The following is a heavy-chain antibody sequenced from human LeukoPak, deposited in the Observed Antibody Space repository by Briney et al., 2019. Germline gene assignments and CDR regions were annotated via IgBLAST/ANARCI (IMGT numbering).Heavy chain of an antibody. V-gene: IGHV4-39*01. CDR3: ARLPTRSSGWYVREYGMDV. CDR1: GGSISSSSYY. J-gene: IGHJ6*02. D-gene: IGHD6-19*01. CDR2: IYYSGST. Sequence: SESLSLTCTVSGGSISSSSYYSGWIRQPPGKGLEWIGSIYYSGSTYYNPSFKSRVTISADTSKNPFSLKLSSVTAADTAVYYGARLPTRSSGWYVREYGMDVWGQGTTVTVSS.